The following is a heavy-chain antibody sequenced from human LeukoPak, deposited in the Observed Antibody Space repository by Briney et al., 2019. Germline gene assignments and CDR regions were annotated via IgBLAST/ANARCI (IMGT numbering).Heavy chain of an antibody. V-gene: IGHV3-15*01. J-gene: IGHJ3*02. CDR2: IKSKTDGGTT. CDR3: TTQQSFTIVVVVAARAFDI. CDR1: GFTFSNAW. D-gene: IGHD2-15*01. Sequence: PGGSLRLSCAASGFTFSNAWMSWVRQAPGKGLEWVGRIKSKTDGGTTDYAAPVKGRFTISRDDSKNTLYLQMNSLKTEDTAVYYCTTQQSFTIVVVVAARAFDIWGQGTMVTVSS.